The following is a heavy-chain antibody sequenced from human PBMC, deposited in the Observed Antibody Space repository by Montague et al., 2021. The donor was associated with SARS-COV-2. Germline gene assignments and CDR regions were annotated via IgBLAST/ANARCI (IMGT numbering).Heavy chain of an antibody. CDR3: ARANGYYFDY. CDR1: GGSFSGYY. J-gene: IGHJ4*02. CDR2: IDHSGST. V-gene: IGHV4-34*01. Sequence: SETLSLTCAVYGGSFSGYYWSWIRQPPGKGLGWIGKIDHSGSTNYNPSLKSRVTISVDTSKNQFPLKLSSVTAADTAVYYCARANGYYFDYWGQGTLVTVSS. D-gene: IGHD2-8*01.